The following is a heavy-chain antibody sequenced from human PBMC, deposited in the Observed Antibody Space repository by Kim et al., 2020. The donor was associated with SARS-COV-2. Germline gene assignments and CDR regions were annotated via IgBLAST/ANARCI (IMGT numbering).Heavy chain of an antibody. CDR3: AKGVYSNYYFDY. CDR2: ISGSGGST. D-gene: IGHD4-4*01. J-gene: IGHJ4*02. Sequence: GGSLRLSCAASGFTSSSYAMSWVRQAPGKGLEWVSAISGSGGSTYYADSVKGRFTISRDNSKNTLYLQMNSLRAEDTAVYYCAKGVYSNYYFDYWGQGTLVTVSS. CDR1: GFTSSSYA. V-gene: IGHV3-23*01.